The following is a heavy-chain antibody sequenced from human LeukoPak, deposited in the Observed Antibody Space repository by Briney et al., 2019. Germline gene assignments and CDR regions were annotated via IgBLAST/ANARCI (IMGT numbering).Heavy chain of an antibody. D-gene: IGHD3-22*01. V-gene: IGHV4-59*01. Sequence: PSETLSLTCTDSGGSISSYYWSWIRQPPGKGLEWIGYIYYSGSTNYNPSLKGRVTISVDTSKNQFSLKLSSVTAADTAVYYCARSEVTYYYDSSGYSNAFDIWGQGTMVTVSS. J-gene: IGHJ3*02. CDR1: GGSISSYY. CDR3: ARSEVTYYYDSSGYSNAFDI. CDR2: IYYSGST.